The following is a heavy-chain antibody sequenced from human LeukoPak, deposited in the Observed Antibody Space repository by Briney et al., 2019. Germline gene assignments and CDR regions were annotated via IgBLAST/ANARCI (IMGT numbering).Heavy chain of an antibody. V-gene: IGHV4-34*01. D-gene: IGHD2-15*01. CDR1: GGSFSGYY. J-gene: IGHJ5*02. Sequence: PSETLSLTCAVYGGSFSGYYWSWIRQPPGKGLEWIGEISHSRSTNYNPSLKSRVTIPVDTSKNQFSLKLSSVTAADTAVYYCARGGGVYDIVVVVAAQNWFDPWGQGTLVTVSS. CDR2: ISHSRST. CDR3: ARGGGVYDIVVVVAAQNWFDP.